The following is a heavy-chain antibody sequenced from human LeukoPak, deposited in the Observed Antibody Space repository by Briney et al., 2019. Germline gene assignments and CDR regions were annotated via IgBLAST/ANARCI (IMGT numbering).Heavy chain of an antibody. D-gene: IGHD1-26*01. Sequence: VGALRLSCADSGFTFSSYGMSRVRQAPGKGLEWDSAISGSGGSTYYADSVKGRFTISRDNARNSLYLQMNSLTAEDTAVYYCARDPYSGAYGNTYYYYMDVWGKGTTVTISS. J-gene: IGHJ6*03. V-gene: IGHV3-23*01. CDR3: ARDPYSGAYGNTYYYYMDV. CDR1: GFTFSSYG. CDR2: ISGSGGST.